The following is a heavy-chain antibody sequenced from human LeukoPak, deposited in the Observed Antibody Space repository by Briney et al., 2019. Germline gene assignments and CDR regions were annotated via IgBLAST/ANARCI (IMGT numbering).Heavy chain of an antibody. V-gene: IGHV1-69*04. Sequence: ASVKVSCKASGGTFSSYAISWVRQAPGQGLEWMGRIIPILGIANYAQKFQGRVTITADKSTSTAYMELSSLRSEDTAVYYCASTEYCSSTSCCPDYYYYGMDVWGQGTTVTVSS. D-gene: IGHD2-2*01. CDR1: GGTFSSYA. CDR2: IIPILGIA. CDR3: ASTEYCSSTSCCPDYYYYGMDV. J-gene: IGHJ6*02.